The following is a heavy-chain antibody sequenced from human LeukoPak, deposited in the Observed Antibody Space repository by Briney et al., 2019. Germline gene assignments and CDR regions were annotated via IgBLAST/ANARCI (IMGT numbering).Heavy chain of an antibody. CDR1: GFTFSSYA. Sequence: GGSLRLSCAASGFTFSSYAMSWVRQAPGKGLEWVSHINNNGGGTSYADSVKGRFTISRDNSKNTLYVHLNSLRAEDTAVYYRAKPHTPYCSGATCYLFDFWGQGTLVTVSS. CDR2: INNNGGGT. CDR3: AKPHTPYCSGATCYLFDF. D-gene: IGHD2-15*01. J-gene: IGHJ4*02. V-gene: IGHV3-23*05.